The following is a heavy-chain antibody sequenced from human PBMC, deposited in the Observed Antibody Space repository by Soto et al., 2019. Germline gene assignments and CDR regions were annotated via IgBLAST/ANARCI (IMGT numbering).Heavy chain of an antibody. CDR2: KWYDGVNK. V-gene: IGHV3-33*01. Sequence: QVHLAESGGGVAQPGRSLRLSCAASGFIFRSYGMHWVRQAPGKGLEWVAFKWYDGVNKYYADSVKGRFTISRDNSKNTLFLQMDSLRAEDTAVYYCVREADSRLLWFGNADYWGQGSLVTFAS. CDR3: VREADSRLLWFGNADY. CDR1: GFIFRSYG. D-gene: IGHD3-10*01. J-gene: IGHJ4*02.